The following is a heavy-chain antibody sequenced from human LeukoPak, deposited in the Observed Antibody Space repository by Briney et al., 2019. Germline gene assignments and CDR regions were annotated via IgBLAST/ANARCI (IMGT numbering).Heavy chain of an antibody. D-gene: IGHD2-2*01. CDR2: ISSSGSTI. CDR3: AAHCSSTSCLGY. J-gene: IGHJ4*02. V-gene: IGHV3-48*04. CDR1: GFTFSSYS. Sequence: PGGSLRLSCAASGFTFSSYSMNWVRQAPGKGLEWVSYISSSGSTIYYADSVKGRFTISRDNAKNSLYLQMNSLRAEDTAVYYCAAHCSSTSCLGYWGQGTLVTVSS.